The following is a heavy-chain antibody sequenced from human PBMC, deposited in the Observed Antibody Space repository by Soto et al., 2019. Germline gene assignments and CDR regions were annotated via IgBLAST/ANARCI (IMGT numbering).Heavy chain of an antibody. V-gene: IGHV4-39*01. CDR3: ATYSSSWPRFDY. CDR2: IYYSGST. J-gene: IGHJ4*02. Sequence: SETLSLTCTVSGGSISSSSYYWGWIRQPPGKGLEWIGNIYYSGSTYYNPSLKSRVTISVDTSKNQVSLKLSSVTAADTAVYYCATYSSSWPRFDYWGQGTLVTVSS. D-gene: IGHD6-13*01. CDR1: GGSISSSSYY.